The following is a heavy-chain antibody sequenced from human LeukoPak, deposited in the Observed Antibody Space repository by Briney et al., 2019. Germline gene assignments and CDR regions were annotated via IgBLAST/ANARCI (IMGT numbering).Heavy chain of an antibody. CDR1: GGSISSYY. CDR2: IYYSGST. J-gene: IGHJ6*03. D-gene: IGHD3-9*01. CDR3: ARLILTGYYSMRGGVMDV. Sequence: PSETLSLTCTVSGGSISSYYWSWIRQPPGKGLEWIGYIYYSGSTNYNPSLKSRVTISVDTSKNQFSLKLSSVTAADTAVYYCARLILTGYYSMRGGVMDVWGKGTTVTISS. V-gene: IGHV4-59*01.